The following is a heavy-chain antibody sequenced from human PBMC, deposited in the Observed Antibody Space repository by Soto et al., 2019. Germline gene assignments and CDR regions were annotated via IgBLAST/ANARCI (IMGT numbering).Heavy chain of an antibody. CDR2: ISSSSSYI. V-gene: IGHV3-21*01. CDR1: GFTFSSYS. CDR3: ARDLRDCSSTSCPDY. Sequence: GGSLRLSCAASGFTFSSYSMNWVRQAPGKGLEWVSSISSSSSYIYYADSVKGRFTISRDNAKNSLYLQMNSLRAEDTAVYYCARDLRDCSSTSCPDYWGQGTLVTVSS. D-gene: IGHD2-2*01. J-gene: IGHJ4*02.